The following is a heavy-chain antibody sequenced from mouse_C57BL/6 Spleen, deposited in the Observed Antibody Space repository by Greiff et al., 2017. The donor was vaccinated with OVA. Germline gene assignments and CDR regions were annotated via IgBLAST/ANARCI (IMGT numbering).Heavy chain of an antibody. CDR3: ARKRTGTYAMDY. D-gene: IGHD4-1*01. CDR1: GFSLTSYG. J-gene: IGHJ4*01. CDR2: LWRGGST. Sequence: QVQLKESGPGLVQPSQSLSITCSVSGFSLTSYGVHWVRQSSGKGLEWLGVLWRGGSTDYNAAFISRLSISKDNSKSQVFFKMNSLQADDTAIYYCARKRTGTYAMDYWGQGTSVTVSS. V-gene: IGHV2-2*01.